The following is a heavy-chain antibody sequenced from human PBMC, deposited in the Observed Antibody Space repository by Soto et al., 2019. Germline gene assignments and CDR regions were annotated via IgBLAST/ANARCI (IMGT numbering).Heavy chain of an antibody. CDR2: MNPNSGNT. V-gene: IGHV1-8*01. D-gene: IGHD3-10*01. J-gene: IGHJ4*02. CDR3: ACGGDSNLLAY. CDR1: GYTFTSYD. Sequence: GASVKVSWKASGYTFTSYDINWVRQATGQGLEWMGWMNPNSGNTGYAQEFQGRVTMTRNTSISTAYMELNSLRSEDTAVYFCACGGDSNLLAYCSQGTLDPGSS.